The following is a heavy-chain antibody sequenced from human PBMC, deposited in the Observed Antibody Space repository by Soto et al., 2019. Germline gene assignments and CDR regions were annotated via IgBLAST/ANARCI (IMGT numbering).Heavy chain of an antibody. V-gene: IGHV4-31*03. D-gene: IGHD5-18*01. CDR1: GGFISSGGYY. CDR3: ASYSYGYKYFDY. Sequence: QVQLQESGPGLVKPSQTLSLTCTVSGGFISSGGYYWSWIRQHPGKGLEWIGYIYYSGSTYYNPSLTSRVTIPVHTPKNHVSLKLSSVTAADTAVYYCASYSYGYKYFDYWGQGTLVTVSS. J-gene: IGHJ4*02. CDR2: IYYSGST.